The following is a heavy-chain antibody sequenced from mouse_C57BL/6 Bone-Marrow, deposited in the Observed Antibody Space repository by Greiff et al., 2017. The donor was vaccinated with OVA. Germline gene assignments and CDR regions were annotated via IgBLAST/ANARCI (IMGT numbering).Heavy chain of an antibody. CDR3: TVGGTSWFAY. J-gene: IGHJ3*01. Sequence: EVNVVESGGGLVQPGGSMKLSCVASGFTFSNYWMNWVRQSPEKGLEWVAQIRLKSDNYATHYAESVKGRFTISRDDSKSSVYLQMNNLRAEDTGIYYCTVGGTSWFAYWGQGTLVTVSA. V-gene: IGHV6-3*01. CDR1: GFTFSNYW. CDR2: IRLKSDNYAT. D-gene: IGHD4-1*01.